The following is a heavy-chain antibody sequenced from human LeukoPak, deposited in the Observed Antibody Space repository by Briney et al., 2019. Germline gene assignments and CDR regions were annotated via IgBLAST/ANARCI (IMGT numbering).Heavy chain of an antibody. CDR3: ASWAGNTQSDSWSGPFDY. D-gene: IGHD3-3*01. Sequence: GGSLRLSCAVSGLPFSNFKMNWVRQAPGKGLERVSYISDSGRTTFYADSVKGRFTISRDNAKNSLYLQMSSLRVEDTAVYYCASWAGNTQSDSWSGPFDYWGQGTLVTVSS. CDR1: GLPFSNFK. CDR2: ISDSGRTT. V-gene: IGHV3-48*03. J-gene: IGHJ4*02.